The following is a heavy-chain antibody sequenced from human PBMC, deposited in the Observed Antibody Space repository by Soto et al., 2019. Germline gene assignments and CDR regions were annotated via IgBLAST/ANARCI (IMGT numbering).Heavy chain of an antibody. Sequence: EVQLVESGGGLVQPGGSLRLSCATSGFTFTTFWMSWVRQAPGKGPEWVANINQDGSVQYYVDSVTGRFTISRAHAQTSLYLQMNSLRAADTAVYYCVRGHTYFVFWGQGTLVTVSS. CDR3: VRGHTYFVF. V-gene: IGHV3-7*01. D-gene: IGHD3-10*01. CDR2: INQDGSVQ. J-gene: IGHJ4*02. CDR1: GFTFTTFW.